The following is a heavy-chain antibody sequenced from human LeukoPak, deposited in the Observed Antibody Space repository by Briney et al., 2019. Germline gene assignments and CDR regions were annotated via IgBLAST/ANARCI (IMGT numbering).Heavy chain of an antibody. Sequence: GASVKVSCKASGYTFTGCYMHWVRQAPGQGLEWMGWINPNSGGTNYAQKFQGRVTMTRDTSISTAYMELSRLRSDDTAVYYCARGDYVWGSYLPTYYFDYWGQGTLVTVSS. CDR2: INPNSGGT. CDR3: ARGDYVWGSYLPTYYFDY. J-gene: IGHJ4*02. V-gene: IGHV1-2*02. D-gene: IGHD3-16*02. CDR1: GYTFTGCY.